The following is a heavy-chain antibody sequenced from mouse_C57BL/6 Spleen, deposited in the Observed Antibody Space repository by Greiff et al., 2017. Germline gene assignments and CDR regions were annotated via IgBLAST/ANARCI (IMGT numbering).Heavy chain of an antibody. Sequence: QVQLQQPGAELVRPGSSVKLSCKASGYTFTSYWMHWVKQRPIPGLEWIGNIDPSDSETHYNQKFKDKATLTVDKSSSTAYMQRSSLTSEDSAVYYGARRDDGYGCSYCGYFDVWGTGTTGTVSS. CDR1: GYTFTSYW. CDR2: IDPSDSET. V-gene: IGHV1-52*01. CDR3: ARRDDGYGCSYCGYFDV. J-gene: IGHJ1*03. D-gene: IGHD1-1*01.